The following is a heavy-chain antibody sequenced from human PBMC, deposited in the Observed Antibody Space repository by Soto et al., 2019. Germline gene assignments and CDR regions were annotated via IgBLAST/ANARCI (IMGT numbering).Heavy chain of an antibody. Sequence: QVQLVQSGAEVKTPGSSVEVSCKASGGIFSSFSITWVRQVPGHGLEWMGGIIPMTGTPNYAEKFQGRLTLTADGSTRTAYLVLCSLKSEDTAVYYCARGPILPGATSWLDPWGQGTVVIVSS. D-gene: IGHD2-2*01. CDR2: IIPMTGTP. J-gene: IGHJ5*02. V-gene: IGHV1-69*01. CDR3: ARGPILPGATSWLDP. CDR1: GGIFSSFS.